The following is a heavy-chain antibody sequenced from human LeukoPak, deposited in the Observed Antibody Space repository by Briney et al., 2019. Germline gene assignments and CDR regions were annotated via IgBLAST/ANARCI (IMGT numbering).Heavy chain of an antibody. J-gene: IGHJ1*01. CDR1: GFTFSTYS. CDR2: INGGGSPI. V-gene: IGHV3-21*05. D-gene: IGHD3-9*01. CDR3: ARGTAYYDILTGYYPSEYFQH. Sequence: TGGSLRLSCAASGFTFSTYSMNWVRQAPGKGLEWVSYINGGGSPIYYADSVKGRFTISRDNAKNSLYLQMNSLRAEDTAVCYCARGTAYYDILTGYYPSEYFQHWGQGTLVTVSS.